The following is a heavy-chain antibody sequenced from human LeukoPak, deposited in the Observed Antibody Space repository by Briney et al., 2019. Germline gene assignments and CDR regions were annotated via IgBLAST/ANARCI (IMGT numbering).Heavy chain of an antibody. V-gene: IGHV3-7*01. CDR2: IKQDGSEK. CDR3: ARASYSRTHFDY. Sequence: ETLSLTGAVYGGSFSGYYWSWVRQAPGKGLEWVANIKQDGSEKYYVDSVKGRFTISRDNAKNSLYLQMNSLRAEDTAVYYCARASYSRTHFDYWGQGTLVTVSS. CDR1: GGSFSGYY. J-gene: IGHJ4*02. D-gene: IGHD2-15*01.